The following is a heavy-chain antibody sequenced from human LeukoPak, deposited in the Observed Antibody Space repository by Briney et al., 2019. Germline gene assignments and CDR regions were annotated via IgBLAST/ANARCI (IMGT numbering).Heavy chain of an antibody. Sequence: GSLLXSCAAAGFAFSSYAMSWGRRAPGKGREGVSAIIGSGGSTYYADSVKGRFTISRDNTKNKLDLQKKNMRAEDEAVYYCGITXIVVVIGLGSYWGQGTLVTVSS. D-gene: IGHD3-22*01. J-gene: IGHJ4*02. V-gene: IGHV3-23*01. CDR1: GFAFSSYA. CDR3: GITXIVVVIGLGSY. CDR2: IIGSGGST.